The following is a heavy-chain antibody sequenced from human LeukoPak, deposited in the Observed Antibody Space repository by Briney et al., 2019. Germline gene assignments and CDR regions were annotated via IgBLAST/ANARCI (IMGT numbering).Heavy chain of an antibody. D-gene: IGHD6-13*01. V-gene: IGHV3-13*01. CDR1: GFTFSTYA. CDR2: IGTVGDT. Sequence: PGGSLRLSCAASGFTFSTYAMHWGRQVTGKGLEWVSSIGTVGDTYYLGSVKGRFTISRENAKNSLYLQMNSLRAGDTAVYYCARGSRWYGSDFDIWGQGTMVTVAS. CDR3: ARGSRWYGSDFDI. J-gene: IGHJ3*02.